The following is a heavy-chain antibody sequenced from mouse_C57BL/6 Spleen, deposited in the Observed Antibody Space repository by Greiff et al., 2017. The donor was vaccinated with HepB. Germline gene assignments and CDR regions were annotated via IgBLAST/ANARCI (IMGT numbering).Heavy chain of an antibody. CDR3: ARKGIYYDYGSYAMDY. D-gene: IGHD2-4*01. CDR2: INPNNGGT. V-gene: IGHV1-26*01. CDR1: GYTFTDYY. Sequence: EVHLQQSGPELVKPGASVKISCKASGYTFTDYYMNWVKQSHGKSLEWIGDINPNNGGTSYNQKFKGKATLTVDKSSSTAYMELRSLTSEDSAVYYCARKGIYYDYGSYAMDYWGQGTSVTVSS. J-gene: IGHJ4*01.